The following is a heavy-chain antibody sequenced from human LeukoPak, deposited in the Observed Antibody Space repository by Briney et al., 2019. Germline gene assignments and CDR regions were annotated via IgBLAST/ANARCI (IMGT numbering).Heavy chain of an antibody. CDR3: SYGTGSYYYYYGMDV. D-gene: IGHD3-10*01. CDR1: GGTFSSYA. V-gene: IGHV1-69*04. Sequence: SVKVSCKASGGTFSSYAISWVRQAPGQGLEWVGRIIPILGIANYAQKFQGRVTITADQSTSTAYMELSSLRSEDTAVYYCSYGTGSYYYYYGMDVWGQGTTVTVSS. J-gene: IGHJ6*02. CDR2: IIPILGIA.